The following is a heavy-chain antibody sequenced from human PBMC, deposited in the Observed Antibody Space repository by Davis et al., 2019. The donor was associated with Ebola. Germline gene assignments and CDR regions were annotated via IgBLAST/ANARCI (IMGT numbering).Heavy chain of an antibody. CDR1: DYTFTNYG. CDR2: ISGYTGDT. Sequence: AASVKVSCKASDYTFTNYGVSWVRQAPGHGLEWMGWISGYTGDTKYPQEFQGRVTMTTDTSTNTAYMELRSLRSDDTAVYYCARDVLRGHYYYGMDVWGKGTTVTVSS. CDR3: ARDVLRGHYYYGMDV. V-gene: IGHV1-18*04. D-gene: IGHD3-3*01. J-gene: IGHJ6*04.